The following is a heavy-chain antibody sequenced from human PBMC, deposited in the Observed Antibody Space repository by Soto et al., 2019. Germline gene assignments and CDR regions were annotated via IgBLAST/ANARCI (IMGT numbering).Heavy chain of an antibody. Sequence: EVQLLESGGDLVQPGRSLRLSCAASGFTFSGYAMSWVRQAPGKGLEWVSVIHGGGNSAYYADSVKGRFTISRDNSKNTLYLQMLSLRGEDTDVYYCEKNRGRVTTWWHFDYWGQGTLVTVSS. CDR1: GFTFSGYA. J-gene: IGHJ4*02. D-gene: IGHD2-8*02. CDR2: IHGGGNSA. V-gene: IGHV3-23*01. CDR3: EKNRGRVTTWWHFDY.